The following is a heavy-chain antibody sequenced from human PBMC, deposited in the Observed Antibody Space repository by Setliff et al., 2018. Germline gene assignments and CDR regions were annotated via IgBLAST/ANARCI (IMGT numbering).Heavy chain of an antibody. CDR1: GFNFRTYW. V-gene: IGHV3-74*01. CDR3: ARDYDGRYFDP. D-gene: IGHD6-19*01. CDR2: TNSDGSTA. Sequence: ASVKVSCAATGFNFRTYWMHWVRQGPGKGPEWVARTNSDGSTASYADSVKGRFTISRDNARNTVYLQMNRLRGEDTAVYFCARDYDGRYFDPWGQGTLVTVS. J-gene: IGHJ5*02.